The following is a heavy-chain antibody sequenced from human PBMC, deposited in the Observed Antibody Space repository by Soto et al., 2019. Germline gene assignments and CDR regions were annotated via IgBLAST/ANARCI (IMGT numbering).Heavy chain of an antibody. CDR2: IIPILGIA. D-gene: IGHD3-10*01. Sequence: ASVKVSCKASGGTFSSYTISWVRQAPGQGLEWMGRIIPILGIANYAQKFQGRVTITADKSTSTAYMELSSLRSEDTAVYYCARAWFGDFVYYFDYWGQGTLVSVS. CDR3: ARAWFGDFVYYFDY. CDR1: GGTFSSYT. V-gene: IGHV1-69*02. J-gene: IGHJ4*02.